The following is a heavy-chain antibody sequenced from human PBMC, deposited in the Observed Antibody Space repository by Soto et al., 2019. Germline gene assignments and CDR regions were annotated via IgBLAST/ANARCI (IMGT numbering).Heavy chain of an antibody. CDR2: ISANNGNT. CDR1: GYTFNSYG. Sequence: QVQLVQSGAEVKKPGASVKVSCKASGYTFNSYGISWVRQAPGQGLEWMGWISANNGNTNYAQKLQGRVTMTTDTSTSTAYMELRNLSDDTAVYYCARSGHCLSSSCYGSTDYYYGMDVWGQGTTVTVSS. V-gene: IGHV1-18*01. D-gene: IGHD2-2*01. CDR3: ARSGHCLSSSCYGSTDYYYGMDV. J-gene: IGHJ6*02.